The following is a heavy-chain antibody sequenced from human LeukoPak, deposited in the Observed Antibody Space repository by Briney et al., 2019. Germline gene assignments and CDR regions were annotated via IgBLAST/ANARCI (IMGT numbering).Heavy chain of an antibody. CDR1: GFTFSSYS. CDR3: ARETAAVFSHDLDY. D-gene: IGHD6-13*01. Sequence: GGSLRLSCAASGFTFSSYSMNWVRQAPGKGLEWVSYISTSSRTIYYADSVKGRFTISRDNAKNSLYLQMNSLRAEDTAVYYCARETAAVFSHDLDYWGQGTLVTVSS. V-gene: IGHV3-48*01. J-gene: IGHJ4*02. CDR2: ISTSSRTI.